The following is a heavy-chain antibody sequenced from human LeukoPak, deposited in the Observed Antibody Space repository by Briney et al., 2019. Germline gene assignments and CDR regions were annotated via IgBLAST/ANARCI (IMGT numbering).Heavy chain of an antibody. CDR3: ARDRLGDYDHSGYYDK. D-gene: IGHD3-22*01. Sequence: GGSLRLSCAASGFTFSDYYMSWIRQAPGKELQWVSYICDSGRTIYYADSVKGRFTISRDNAKNSVYLQMNNLRAEDTAVYYCARDRLGDYDHSGYYDKWGQGTLVTVSS. CDR1: GFTFSDYY. CDR2: ICDSGRTI. J-gene: IGHJ4*02. V-gene: IGHV3-11*01.